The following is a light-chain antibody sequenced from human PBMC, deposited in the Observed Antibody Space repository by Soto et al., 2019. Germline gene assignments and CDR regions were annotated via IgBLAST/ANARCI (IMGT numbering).Light chain of an antibody. Sequence: TRSPATXSLFTGKRAPLPCRVSQGVNNFLAWYQKKTGKANRXLXXGVSSRATEIPDRLRGRGSGTDFTLTISRRETEDLAVYYCKHCSTWHPQWAFGEGTKVDI. CDR2: GVS. V-gene: IGKV3-11*01. CDR3: KHCSTWHPQWA. CDR1: QGVNNF. J-gene: IGKJ1*01.